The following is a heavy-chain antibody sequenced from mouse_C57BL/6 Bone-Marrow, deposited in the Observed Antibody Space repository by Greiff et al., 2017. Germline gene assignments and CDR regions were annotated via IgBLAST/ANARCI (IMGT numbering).Heavy chain of an antibody. V-gene: IGHV5-4*01. CDR2: ISDGGSYT. CDR3: ARDYYCSNEFAY. CDR1: GFTFSSYA. D-gene: IGHD1-1*01. J-gene: IGHJ3*01. Sequence: EVHLVESGGGLVKPGGSLKLSCAASGFTFSSYAMSWVRQTPEKRLEWVATISDGGSYTYYPDNVKGRFTISRDNAKNNLYLQMSHLKSEATAMYYCARDYYCSNEFAYWGQGTLVTVSA.